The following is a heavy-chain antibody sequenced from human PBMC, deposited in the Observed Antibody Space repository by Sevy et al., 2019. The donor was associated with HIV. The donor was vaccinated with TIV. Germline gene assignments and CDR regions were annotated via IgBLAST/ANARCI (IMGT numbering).Heavy chain of an antibody. CDR2: INQGGNQK. V-gene: IGHV3-7*01. Sequence: GGSLRLSCAASGFTFSSYWINWGRQAPGEGLEWVANINQGGNQKHYMDSVKGRFTISRDNAENAVYLQMNSLRVEDTAVYYCARGPSGAAAGRFDSWGQGTLVTVSS. CDR1: GFTFSSYW. CDR3: ARGPSGAAAGRFDS. D-gene: IGHD6-13*01. J-gene: IGHJ4*02.